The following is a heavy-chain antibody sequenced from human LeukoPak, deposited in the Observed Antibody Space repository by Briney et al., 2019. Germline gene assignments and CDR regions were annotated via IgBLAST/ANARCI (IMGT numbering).Heavy chain of an antibody. V-gene: IGHV3-30-3*01. CDR1: GFTFSSYA. CDR3: ARDNRPRGYFDY. CDR2: ISYDGSNK. Sequence: GGSLRLSCAASGFTFSSYAMHWVRQASGKGLEWVAVISYDGSNKYYADSVKGRFTISRDNSKNTLYLQMNSLRAEDTAVYYCARDNRPRGYFDYWGQGTLVTVSS. J-gene: IGHJ4*02. D-gene: IGHD3-10*01.